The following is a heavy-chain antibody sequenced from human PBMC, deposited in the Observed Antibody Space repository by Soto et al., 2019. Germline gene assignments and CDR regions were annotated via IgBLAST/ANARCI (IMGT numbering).Heavy chain of an antibody. D-gene: IGHD2-15*01. CDR3: ARDGVVVAATQSYGMDV. J-gene: IGHJ6*01. V-gene: IGHV3-30-3*01. CDR1: GFTFSSYA. Sequence: QVQLVESGGGVVQPGRSLRLSCAASGFTFSSYAMHWVRQAPGKGLEWVAVISYDGSNKYYADSVKGRFTISRDNSKNTLYLQMNSLRAEDTAVYYCARDGVVVAATQSYGMDVW. CDR2: ISYDGSNK.